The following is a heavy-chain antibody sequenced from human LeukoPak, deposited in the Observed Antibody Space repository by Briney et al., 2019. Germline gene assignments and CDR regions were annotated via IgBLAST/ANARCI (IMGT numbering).Heavy chain of an antibody. CDR1: GGSISSYY. D-gene: IGHD3-10*01. CDR2: IYYSGVT. V-gene: IGHV4-59*01. Sequence: SETLSLTCTVSGGSISSYYWSWSREPPRKGLEWIGYIYYSGVTNYNPSLKSRVTISVDTSKNQFSLKLTSVTAADTAVYYCARAGIIWANQYSFDYWGQGTLVTVSS. J-gene: IGHJ4*02. CDR3: ARAGIIWANQYSFDY.